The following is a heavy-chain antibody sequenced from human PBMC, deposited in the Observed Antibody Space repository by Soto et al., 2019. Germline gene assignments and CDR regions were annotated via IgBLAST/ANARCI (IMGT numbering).Heavy chain of an antibody. CDR1: GYTFTNND. V-gene: IGHV1-8*01. D-gene: IGHD5-18*01. J-gene: IGHJ5*02. CDR3: ARMASFGSLNWFDP. Sequence: ASVKVSCKASGYTFTNNDVTWVRQATGQGLEWMGWMNPGSGDTGYAQKFQGRVTMTRNISIATAYMELSSLRSEDAAIYYCARMASFGSLNWFDPWGQGTLVTVSS. CDR2: MNPGSGDT.